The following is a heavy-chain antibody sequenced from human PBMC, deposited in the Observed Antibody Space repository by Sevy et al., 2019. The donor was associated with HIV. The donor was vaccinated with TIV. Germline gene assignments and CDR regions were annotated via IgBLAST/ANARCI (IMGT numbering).Heavy chain of an antibody. J-gene: IGHJ4*02. V-gene: IGHV3-43*01. D-gene: IGHD3-22*01. Sequence: GGSLRLSCAASGFTFDDYTMHWVRQAPGKGLEWVSLISWDGGSTYYADSVKGRFTNSRDNSKNSLYLQMNSLITEDTDLYYCRKEDSGGSIDSSGYYGRGGFDYRGQETLVTVSS. CDR2: ISWDGGST. CDR3: RKEDSGGSIDSSGYYGRGGFDY. CDR1: GFTFDDYT.